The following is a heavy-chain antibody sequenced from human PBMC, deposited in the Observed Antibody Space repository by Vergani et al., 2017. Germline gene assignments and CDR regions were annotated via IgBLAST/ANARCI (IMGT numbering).Heavy chain of an antibody. CDR3: ARQSEYSSSSGPRMDV. J-gene: IGHJ6*04. CDR1: GYRFTSYW. CDR2: INAGDSAT. Sequence: EVQLVQSGAEVKKPGESLKISCKGSGYRFTSYWIGWVRQMPGEGLEWMGIINAGDSATRYSPSFEAQVTISADKSISTAYLRWSSLKASDTAMYYCARQSEYSSSSGPRMDVWGKGTTVTVSS. V-gene: IGHV5-51*01. D-gene: IGHD6-6*01.